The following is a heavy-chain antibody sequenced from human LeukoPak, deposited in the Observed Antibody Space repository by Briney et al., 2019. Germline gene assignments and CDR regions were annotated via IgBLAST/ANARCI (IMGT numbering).Heavy chain of an antibody. J-gene: IGHJ5*02. CDR2: INTGKGNT. CDR1: GYTFTDYA. V-gene: IGHV1-3*04. CDR3: ARDHVVGLAPFDP. Sequence: ASVRVSCKASGYTFTDYAMHWVRQAPGERLEWMGWINTGKGNTKYSQKFQGRVTITMDTSASTAYMELSSLRSEDTAVYYCARDHVVGLAPFDPWGQGTLVTVSS. D-gene: IGHD2-15*01.